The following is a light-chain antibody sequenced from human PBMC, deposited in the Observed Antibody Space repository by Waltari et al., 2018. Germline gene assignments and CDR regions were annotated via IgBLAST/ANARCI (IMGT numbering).Light chain of an antibody. CDR2: GAS. CDR1: QSVSSN. Sequence: EMVMTQSPTTLSVSTGERAPLSSRASQSVSSNLAWYQQKPGQPPRLLISGASTRATGIPARFSGSGSGTEFTLTISSLQSEDFAVYHCQQYNNWPPVTFGQGTRVDMK. V-gene: IGKV3-15*01. CDR3: QQYNNWPPVT. J-gene: IGKJ1*01.